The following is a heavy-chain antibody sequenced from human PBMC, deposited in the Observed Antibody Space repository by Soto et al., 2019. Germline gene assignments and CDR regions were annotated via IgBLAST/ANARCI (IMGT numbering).Heavy chain of an antibody. CDR2: IWYDGSNK. CDR1: GFTFSSYG. V-gene: IGHV3-33*01. CDR3: ARDPTGDYDILTGYWDY. D-gene: IGHD3-9*01. Sequence: GGSLRLSCAASGFTFSSYGMHWVRQAPGKGLEWVAVIWYDGSNKYYADSVEGRFTISRDNSKNTLYLQMNSLRAEDTAVYYCARDPTGDYDILTGYWDYWGQGTLVTVSS. J-gene: IGHJ4*02.